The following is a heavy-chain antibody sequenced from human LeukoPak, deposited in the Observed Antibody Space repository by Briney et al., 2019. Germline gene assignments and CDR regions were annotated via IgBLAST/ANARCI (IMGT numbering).Heavy chain of an antibody. CDR1: GGSFSGYY. CDR2: IYHSGST. Sequence: PSETLSLTCAVYGGSFSGYYWSWIRQPPGKGLEWIGEIYHSGSTNYNPSLKSRVTISLDTSKNLFSLKLSSVTAADTAVCYCARSRRLRNWYFDLWGRGTLVTVSS. D-gene: IGHD4-17*01. J-gene: IGHJ2*01. CDR3: ARSRRLRNWYFDL. V-gene: IGHV4-34*01.